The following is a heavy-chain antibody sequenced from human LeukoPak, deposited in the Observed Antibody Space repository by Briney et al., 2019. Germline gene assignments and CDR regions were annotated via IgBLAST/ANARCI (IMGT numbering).Heavy chain of an antibody. Sequence: SETLSLTGTVSGGSNRSYYWSWIRQPPGKGLEWIGYIYYSGSTNYKSSLKSRVTISVDTSKNQFSLKVSSVTAADTAVCYCAREQRGRRYFDYWGQGTLVTVSS. D-gene: IGHD3-16*02. J-gene: IGHJ4*02. CDR2: IYYSGST. CDR1: GGSNRSYY. CDR3: AREQRGRRYFDY. V-gene: IGHV4-59*01.